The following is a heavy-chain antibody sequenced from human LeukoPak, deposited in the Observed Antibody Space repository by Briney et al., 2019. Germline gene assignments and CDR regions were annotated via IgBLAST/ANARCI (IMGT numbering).Heavy chain of an antibody. D-gene: IGHD6-13*01. V-gene: IGHV3-23*01. CDR1: GFTFSSYA. CDR3: AKEGVYSSSWYGNWYFDL. Sequence: GGSLRLSCAASGFTFSSYAMSWVRQAPGKGVEWVSAISGSGGSTYYADSVKGRFTISRDNSKNTLYLQMNSLRAEDTAVYYCAKEGVYSSSWYGNWYFDLWGRGTLVTVSS. CDR2: ISGSGGST. J-gene: IGHJ2*01.